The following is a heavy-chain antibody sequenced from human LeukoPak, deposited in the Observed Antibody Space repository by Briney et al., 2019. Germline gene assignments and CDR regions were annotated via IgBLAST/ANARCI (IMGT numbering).Heavy chain of an antibody. V-gene: IGHV4-39*07. J-gene: IGHJ5*02. CDR3: ARGHDSSSWYSWFDP. CDR1: GGSFSSSRYY. D-gene: IGHD6-13*01. CDR2: IYYSGST. Sequence: SETLSLTCTVSGGSFSSSRYYWGWIRQPPGKGLEWIGSIYYSGSTYSNPSLKSRVTISVDTYKNQFSLKLSSVTAADTAVYYCARGHDSSSWYSWFDPWGQGTLVTVSS.